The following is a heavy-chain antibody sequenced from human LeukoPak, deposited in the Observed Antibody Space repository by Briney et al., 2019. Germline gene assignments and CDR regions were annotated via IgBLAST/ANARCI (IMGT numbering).Heavy chain of an antibody. CDR2: IIPIFGTA. CDR1: GGTFSSYA. V-gene: IGHV1-69*06. D-gene: IGHD1-1*01. Sequence: SVKVSCKASGGTFSSYAISWVRQAPGQGLEWMGGIIPIFGTANYAQKFQGRVTITADKSTSTAYMELSSLRSEDTAVYYCAVELLLGVQLERPDYYYGMDVWGKGTTVTVSS. CDR3: AVELLLGVQLERPDYYYGMDV. J-gene: IGHJ6*04.